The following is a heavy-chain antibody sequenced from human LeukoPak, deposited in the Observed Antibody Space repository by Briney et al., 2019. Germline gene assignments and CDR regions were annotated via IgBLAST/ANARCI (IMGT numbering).Heavy chain of an antibody. Sequence: GGSLTLSCAASGLTVSSSYMSWVRQAPGKGLEWVSIIYNDGSTYYADSMKGRFTISRDNSKNTLYLQVNSLRAEDTAMYYCARNILFAFDIWGQGTMVTVSS. J-gene: IGHJ3*02. CDR1: GLTVSSSY. CDR3: ARNILFAFDI. CDR2: IYNDGST. V-gene: IGHV3-53*01.